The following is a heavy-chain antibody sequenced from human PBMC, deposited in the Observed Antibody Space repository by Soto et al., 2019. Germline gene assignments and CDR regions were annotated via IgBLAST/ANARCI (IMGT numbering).Heavy chain of an antibody. Sequence: QVQLVQSGAEVKKPGASVKVSCKASGYTFTSYYMHWVRQAPGQGLEWMGIINPSGGSTSYAQKFQGRVTMTRDTSTSTVYMELSSLISEDTAVYYCARDGPLTVTLYYGMDVWGQGTTVTVSS. D-gene: IGHD4-4*01. CDR1: GYTFTSYY. CDR2: INPSGGST. J-gene: IGHJ6*02. V-gene: IGHV1-46*01. CDR3: ARDGPLTVTLYYGMDV.